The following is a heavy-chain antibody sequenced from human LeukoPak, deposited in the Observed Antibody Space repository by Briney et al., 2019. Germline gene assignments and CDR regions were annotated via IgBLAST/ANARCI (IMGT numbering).Heavy chain of an antibody. Sequence: PGGSLRLSCAASGFTFSSYAMHWVRQAPGKGLEWVAVISFDGSNKYYADSVKGRFTISRDNSKNTLYLQMNSLRAEDTAVYYCARPNYGDYGAFDIWGQGTMVTVSS. CDR1: GFTFSSYA. CDR2: ISFDGSNK. D-gene: IGHD4-17*01. V-gene: IGHV3-30-3*01. J-gene: IGHJ3*02. CDR3: ARPNYGDYGAFDI.